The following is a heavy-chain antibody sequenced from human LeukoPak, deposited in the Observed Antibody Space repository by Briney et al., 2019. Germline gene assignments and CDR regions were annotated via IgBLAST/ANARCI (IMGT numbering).Heavy chain of an antibody. J-gene: IGHJ4*02. V-gene: IGHV1-46*01. CDR2: INPSGGST. Sequence: ASVKVSCKASGYTFTSYYLHWVRQAPGQGLEWMGIINPSGGSTNYAQKFQGRVTMTRDMSTSTVYMELSSLRSEDTAVYYCARDRVREMATITDYWGQGTLVTVSS. CDR3: ARDRVREMATITDY. CDR1: GYTFTSYY. D-gene: IGHD5-24*01.